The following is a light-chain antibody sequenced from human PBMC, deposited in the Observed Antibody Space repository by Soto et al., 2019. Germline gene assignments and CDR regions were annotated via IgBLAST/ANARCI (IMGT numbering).Light chain of an antibody. CDR2: GAS. V-gene: IGKV3-15*01. J-gene: IGKJ5*01. CDR1: QSVSSN. Sequence: IVMTQSPATLSVSPGESDTVCCRASQSVSSNLAWYQQKPGQAPRLLIYGASTRATGIPARFSGSGSGTEFTLTISSLQSEDFAVYYCQQNNNWPTFGQGTRLENK. CDR3: QQNNNWPT.